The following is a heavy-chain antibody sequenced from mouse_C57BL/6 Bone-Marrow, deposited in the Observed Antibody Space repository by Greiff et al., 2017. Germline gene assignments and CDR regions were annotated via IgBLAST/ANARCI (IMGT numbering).Heavy chain of an antibody. CDR1: GYTFTNYW. J-gene: IGHJ4*01. CDR3: ARRGWLLLEDYAMDY. CDR2: IYPGGGYT. D-gene: IGHD2-3*01. V-gene: IGHV1-63*01. Sequence: VQLQQSGAELVRPGTSVKMSCKASGYTFTNYWIGWAKQRPGHGLEWIGDIYPGGGYTNYNEKFKGKATLTADKSSSTAYMQFSSLTSEDSAIYYCARRGWLLLEDYAMDYWGQGTSVPVSS.